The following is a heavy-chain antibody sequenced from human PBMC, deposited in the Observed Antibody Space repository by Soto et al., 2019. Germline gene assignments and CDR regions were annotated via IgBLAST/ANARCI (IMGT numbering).Heavy chain of an antibody. CDR2: IKSKIDGGTT. D-gene: IGHD3-16*02. V-gene: IGHV3-15*01. J-gene: IGHJ4*02. Sequence: EVQLVESGGGLVKPGGSLRLSCAASGFTFSSAWMSWVRQAPGKGLEWVARIKSKIDGGTTDYAAPVRGRFTISRDDSKNTLYLQMDSLQIEDTAVYYCTTDDYVSASDRIRWAYWGQGALFTVSS. CDR1: GFTFSSAW. CDR3: TTDDYVSASDRIRWAY.